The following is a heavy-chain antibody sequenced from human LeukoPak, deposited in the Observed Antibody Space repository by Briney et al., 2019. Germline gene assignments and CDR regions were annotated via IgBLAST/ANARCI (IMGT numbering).Heavy chain of an antibody. CDR1: GGSISSYY. Sequence: SETLSLTCTVSGGSISSYYWSWIRQPPGMGLEWIGCIYYSGSTNYNPSLESRVTISVDTSKDQFSLRLTSVTAADTAVYYCARSFLGDWNFDLWGRGTLVTVSS. D-gene: IGHD1-26*01. CDR2: IYYSGST. CDR3: ARSFLGDWNFDL. V-gene: IGHV4-59*01. J-gene: IGHJ2*01.